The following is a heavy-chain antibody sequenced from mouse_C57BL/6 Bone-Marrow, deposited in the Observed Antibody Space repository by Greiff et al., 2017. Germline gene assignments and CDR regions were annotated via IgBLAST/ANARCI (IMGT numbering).Heavy chain of an antibody. CDR2: IYPSDSET. D-gene: IGHD1-1*01. V-gene: IGHV1-61*01. CDR1: GYTFTSYW. J-gene: IGHJ1*03. CDR3: ARTTTTVVFHYWYFDV. Sequence: VQLQQPGAELVRPGSSVKLSCKASGYTFTSYWMDWVKQRPGQGLEWIGNIYPSDSETHSNQKFKDKATLTVDKSSSTAYMQLSSLTAEDSAVYDCARTTTTVVFHYWYFDVWGTGTTVTVAS.